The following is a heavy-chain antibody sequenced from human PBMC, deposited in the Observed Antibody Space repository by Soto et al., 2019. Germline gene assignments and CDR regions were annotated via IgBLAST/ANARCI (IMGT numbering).Heavy chain of an antibody. CDR1: GGSISSYY. CDR3: ARGSGSSSWYLDYYYYMDV. CDR2: IYYSGST. J-gene: IGHJ6*03. Sequence: PSETLSLTCTVSGGSISSYYWSWIRQPPGKGLEWIGYIYYSGSTNYNPSLKSRVTISVDTSKNQFSLKLSSVTAADTAVYYCARGSGSSSWYLDYYYYMDVWGKGTTVTVSS. D-gene: IGHD6-13*01. V-gene: IGHV4-59*01.